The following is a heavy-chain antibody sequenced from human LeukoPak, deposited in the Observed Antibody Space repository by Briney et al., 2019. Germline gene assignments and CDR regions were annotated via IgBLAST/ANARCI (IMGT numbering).Heavy chain of an antibody. CDR1: GFTFSNAW. J-gene: IGHJ4*02. V-gene: IGHV3-49*04. D-gene: IGHD3-10*01. Sequence: PGGSLRLSCAASGFTFSNAWMSWVRQAPGKGLEWVGFIRSKTLGGTTEYAASVKGRFTISRDDSKSIAYLQMNSLKTEDTAVYYCTGSFGELTFFDYWGQGTLVTVSS. CDR3: TGSFGELTFFDY. CDR2: IRSKTLGGTT.